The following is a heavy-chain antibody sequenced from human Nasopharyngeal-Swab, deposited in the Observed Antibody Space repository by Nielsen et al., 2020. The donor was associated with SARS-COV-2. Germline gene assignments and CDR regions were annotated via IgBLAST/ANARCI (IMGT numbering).Heavy chain of an antibody. CDR3: VCGETTPSDY. V-gene: IGHV3-74*01. Sequence: VRQAPGKGLVWVSRINSDGSIIDSADSVKGRFTISRDNARNTLNLQMNSLRAEDTALYYCVCGETTPSDYWGQGTLVTVSS. J-gene: IGHJ4*02. CDR2: INSDGSII. D-gene: IGHD2-15*01.